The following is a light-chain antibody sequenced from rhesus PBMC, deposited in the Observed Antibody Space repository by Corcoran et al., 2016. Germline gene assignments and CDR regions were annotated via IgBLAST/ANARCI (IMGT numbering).Light chain of an antibody. CDR2: EVT. J-gene: IGLJ1*01. V-gene: IGLV2-32*01. CDR1: SSDIRDYNY. Sequence: QAALTQPRSVSGSPGQSFTISCTGPSSDIRDYNYFSWYQQHPDTAPTLIIYEVTTRPSGVSDRFSGSKSGSTASLTISGLQSEEEADYFCCSDAGSYKYIVDGGTRLTVL. CDR3: CSDAGSYKYI.